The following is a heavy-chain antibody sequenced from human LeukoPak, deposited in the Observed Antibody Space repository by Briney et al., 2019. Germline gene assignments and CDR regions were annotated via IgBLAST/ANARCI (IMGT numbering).Heavy chain of an antibody. D-gene: IGHD1-1*01. CDR1: GFTFSTYG. Sequence: GGSLRLSCAASGFTFSTYGMHWVRQAPGKGLEWVAFIRSDGINKYYADSVKGRFTISRDNSKNTLYLQMNSLRAEDTAVYYCAKTGNPTTGDYWGQGTLVTVSS. V-gene: IGHV3-30*02. J-gene: IGHJ4*02. CDR2: IRSDGINK. CDR3: AKTGNPTTGDY.